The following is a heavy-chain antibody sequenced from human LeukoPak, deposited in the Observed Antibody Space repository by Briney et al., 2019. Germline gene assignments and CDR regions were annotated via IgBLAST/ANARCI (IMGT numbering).Heavy chain of an antibody. V-gene: IGHV3-11*01. Sequence: GGSLRLSCAASGFTFSDYYMSWIRQAPGKGLEWVSYISSSGSTIYYADSVKGRFTISRDNAKNSQYLQMNSLRGEDTAMYYCARGSSVDTAMVTAFDYWGQGTLVTVSS. CDR3: ARGSSVDTAMVTAFDY. J-gene: IGHJ4*02. D-gene: IGHD5-18*01. CDR2: ISSSGSTI. CDR1: GFTFSDYY.